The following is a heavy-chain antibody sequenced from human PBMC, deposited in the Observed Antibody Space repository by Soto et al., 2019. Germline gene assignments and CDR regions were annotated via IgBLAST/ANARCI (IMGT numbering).Heavy chain of an antibody. CDR1: GFTFSSYA. V-gene: IGHV3-23*01. Sequence: GGSLRLSCAASGFTFSSYAMSWVRQAPGKGLEWVSAISGSGGSTYYADSVKGRFTISRDNSKNTLYLQMNSLRAEDTAVYYCAKDGYVVKEMYNWFDPWGQGTLVTVSS. CDR3: AKDGYVVKEMYNWFDP. CDR2: ISGSGGST. D-gene: IGHD2-15*01. J-gene: IGHJ5*02.